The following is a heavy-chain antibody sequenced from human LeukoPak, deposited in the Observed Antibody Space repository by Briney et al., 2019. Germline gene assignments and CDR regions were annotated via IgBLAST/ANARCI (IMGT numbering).Heavy chain of an antibody. CDR3: AKKTSYCGGDCYPYYFDH. CDR2: ITGSGGST. Sequence: PGGSLRLSCAASGFAFSSYTMGWVRQGLGRGLERVSAITGSGGSTYYADSVKGRFTISRDSSKNTLYLQMNSLRAEDTAVYYCAKKTSYCGGDCYPYYFDHWGQGTLVTVSS. CDR1: GFAFSSYT. D-gene: IGHD2-21*02. V-gene: IGHV3-23*01. J-gene: IGHJ4*02.